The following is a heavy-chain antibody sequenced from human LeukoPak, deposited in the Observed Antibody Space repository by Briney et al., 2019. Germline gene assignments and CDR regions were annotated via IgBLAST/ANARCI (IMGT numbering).Heavy chain of an antibody. CDR2: IYPGNPDI. V-gene: IGHV5-51*01. CDR1: GYSFTTYG. J-gene: IGHJ4*02. D-gene: IGHD4-23*01. Sequence: GESLKISCKGSGYSFTTYGIGWVRQMPGKGLDWMGLIYPGNPDIRYSPSFQGQVTISADKSINTAYLQWSSLKASDTAMYYCARNYGGYSLPFDFWGQGTLVTDSS. CDR3: ARNYGGYSLPFDF.